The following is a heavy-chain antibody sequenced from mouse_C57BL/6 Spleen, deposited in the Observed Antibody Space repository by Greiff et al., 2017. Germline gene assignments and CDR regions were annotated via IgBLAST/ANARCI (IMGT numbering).Heavy chain of an antibody. J-gene: IGHJ1*03. V-gene: IGHV5-6*01. D-gene: IGHD1-1*01. CDR2: ISSGGSYT. Sequence: EVMLVESGGDLVKPGGSLKLSCAASGFTFSSYGMSWVRQTPDKRLEWVATISSGGSYTYYPDSVKGRFTISRDNAKNTLYLQMSSLKSEDIAMYYCARIYYYGSSYPWYFDVWGTGTTVTVSS. CDR3: ARIYYYGSSYPWYFDV. CDR1: GFTFSSYG.